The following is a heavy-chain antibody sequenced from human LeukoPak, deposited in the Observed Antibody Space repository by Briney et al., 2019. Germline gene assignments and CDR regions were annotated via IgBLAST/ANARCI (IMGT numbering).Heavy chain of an antibody. J-gene: IGHJ4*02. V-gene: IGHV3-48*04. CDR1: EFSFRSHS. D-gene: IGHD4-17*01. CDR2: ISNTGGTI. Sequence: PGGSLRLSCAPSEFSFRSHSMNWVRQAPGKGLEWISFISNTGGTIYYADSVKGRFTISRDNAKYSLYLQMNSLRAEDTAVYYCVRGSYGAYDYWGQGSLVTVSS. CDR3: VRGSYGAYDY.